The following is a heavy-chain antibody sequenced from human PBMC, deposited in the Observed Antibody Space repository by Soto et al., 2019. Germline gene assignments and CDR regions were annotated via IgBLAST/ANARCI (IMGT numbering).Heavy chain of an antibody. J-gene: IGHJ4*02. D-gene: IGHD2-15*01. CDR2: IYYSGST. CDR3: ARHVAVVVVAATVTFDY. Sequence: PSETLSLTCTVSGGSISSYYWSWIRQPPGKGLEWIGYIYYSGSTYYNPSLKSRVTISVDTSKNQFSLKLSSVTAADTAVYYCARHVAVVVVAATVTFDYRGQGTLVTVSS. CDR1: GGSISSYY. V-gene: IGHV4-59*04.